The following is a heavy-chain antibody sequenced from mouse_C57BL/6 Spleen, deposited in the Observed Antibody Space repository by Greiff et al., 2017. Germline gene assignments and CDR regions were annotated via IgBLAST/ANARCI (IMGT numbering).Heavy chain of an antibody. CDR3: AREGITTVVGGY. D-gene: IGHD1-1*01. CDR2: IDPSDSET. Sequence: QVQLQQPGAELVRPGSSVKLSCKASGYTFTSYWMHWVKQRPIQGLEWIGNIDPSDSETHYNQKFKDKATLTVDKSSSTAYMQLSSLTSEDSAVYYCAREGITTVVGGYWGQGTTLTVSS. V-gene: IGHV1-52*01. J-gene: IGHJ2*01. CDR1: GYTFTSYW.